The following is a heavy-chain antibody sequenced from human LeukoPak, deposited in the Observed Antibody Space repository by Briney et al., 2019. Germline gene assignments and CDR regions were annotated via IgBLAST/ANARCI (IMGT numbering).Heavy chain of an antibody. J-gene: IGHJ6*04. D-gene: IGHD3-3*01. Sequence: ASVKVSCKASGYTFTGSYMHWGRQAPGQGREWMGRINPNSGGTNYAQKFQGRVTMTRYTSISTAYLDLRRLRSNTTVVYFCARGFVLDVWCKATTVTVSS. CDR1: GYTFTGSY. CDR3: ARGFVLDV. CDR2: INPNSGGT. V-gene: IGHV1-2*05.